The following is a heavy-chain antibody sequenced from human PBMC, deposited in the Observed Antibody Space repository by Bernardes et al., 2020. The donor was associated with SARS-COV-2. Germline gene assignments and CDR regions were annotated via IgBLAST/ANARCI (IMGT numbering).Heavy chain of an antibody. CDR3: AKDMGIIIVGYSVVRARAFDH. V-gene: IGHV3-30*18. CDR1: GFTFSDHA. D-gene: IGHD2-2*03. Sequence: GGSLRLSCVTSGFTFSDHAIHWVRQAPGKGLEWVGVISYDGTKDFYADSVKGRLTISRDNSRNTVYLQLNSLRPEDTAVYYCAKDMGIIIVGYSVVRARAFDHWGQGVLVTVSS. J-gene: IGHJ4*02. CDR2: ISYDGTKD.